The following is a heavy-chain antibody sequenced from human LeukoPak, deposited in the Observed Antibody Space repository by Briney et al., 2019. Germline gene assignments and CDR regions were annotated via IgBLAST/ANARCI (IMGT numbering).Heavy chain of an antibody. CDR3: ARRSVAGSLDY. CDR1: GSTFSSYW. D-gene: IGHD6-19*01. Sequence: GGSLRLSCAASGSTFSSYWMSWVRQAPGKGLEWVANIKQDGSEKYYVDSVKGRFTISRDNAENSLYLQMNSLRAEDTAVYYCARRSVAGSLDYWGQGTLVTVSS. V-gene: IGHV3-7*01. CDR2: IKQDGSEK. J-gene: IGHJ4*02.